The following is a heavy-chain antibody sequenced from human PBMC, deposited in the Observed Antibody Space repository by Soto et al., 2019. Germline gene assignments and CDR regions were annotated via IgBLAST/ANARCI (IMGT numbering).Heavy chain of an antibody. D-gene: IGHD1-26*01. Sequence: QVQLVQSGAEVKKPGASVKVSCKASGYTFTSYGISWVRQAPGQGLEWMGWISAYNGNTNYAQKRQGRVTMTTDTSTSTAYMELRSLRSDDTAVYYCARVGPEKWQLQWNWFDHWGQGTLVTVSS. V-gene: IGHV1-18*01. CDR3: ARVGPEKWQLQWNWFDH. CDR1: GYTFTSYG. CDR2: ISAYNGNT. J-gene: IGHJ5*02.